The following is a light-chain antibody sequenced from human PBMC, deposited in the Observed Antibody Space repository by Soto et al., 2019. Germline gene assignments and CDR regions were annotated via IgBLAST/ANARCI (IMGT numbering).Light chain of an antibody. J-gene: IGLJ2*01. CDR3: QAWGSSSAV. V-gene: IGLV3-1*01. CDR1: RLADKF. Sequence: SYELTQPPSMSVSPGQTASITCAGERLADKFVSWYQQKPGQSPLLVSYQDTKRPSGIPERFSGSKSGDTATLTIRGTQTMDEADYYCQAWGSSSAVFGGGTKVTVL. CDR2: QDT.